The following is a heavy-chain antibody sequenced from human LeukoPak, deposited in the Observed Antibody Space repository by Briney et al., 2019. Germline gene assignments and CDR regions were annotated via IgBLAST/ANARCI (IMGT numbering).Heavy chain of an antibody. CDR3: AGSIAVAGTIDY. CDR1: GFTFSSYG. CDR2: IWYDGSNK. Sequence: GGSLRLPCAASGFTFSSYGMHWVRQAPGKGLEWVAVIWYDGSNKYYADSVKGRFTISRDNSKNTLYLQMNSLRAEDTAVYYCAGSIAVAGTIDYWGQGTLVTVSS. V-gene: IGHV3-33*01. D-gene: IGHD6-19*01. J-gene: IGHJ4*02.